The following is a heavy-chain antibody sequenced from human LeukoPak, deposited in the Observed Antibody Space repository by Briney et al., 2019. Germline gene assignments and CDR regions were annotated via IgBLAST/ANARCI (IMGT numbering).Heavy chain of an antibody. CDR3: AKGSSRSITFSYFDY. CDR2: ITSGDST. D-gene: IGHD3-10*01. J-gene: IGHJ4*02. Sequence: GGSLRLSCAASGFTFSSYAMTWVRQAPGKGLEWVSSITSGDSTYYTDSVQGRFTISRDTSKNTLFLQMNSLRAEDTAVYYCAKGSSRSITFSYFDYWGQGTLVTVSS. CDR1: GFTFSSYA. V-gene: IGHV3-23*01.